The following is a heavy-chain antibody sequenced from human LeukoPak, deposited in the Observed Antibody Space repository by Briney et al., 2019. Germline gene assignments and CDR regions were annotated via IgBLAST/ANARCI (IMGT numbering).Heavy chain of an antibody. D-gene: IGHD6-6*01. Sequence: GGSLRLSCAASGFTFSSYGMSWVRQAPGMRLEWVSAITDTGSGTYYAHSVKGRFTISSDNSKNTLYLQMNSLRAEDTAVYYCAKRVPYSTSSVYFDYWGQGTLVTDSS. CDR3: AKRVPYSTSSVYFDY. J-gene: IGHJ4*02. V-gene: IGHV3-23*01. CDR1: GFTFSSYG. CDR2: ITDTGSGT.